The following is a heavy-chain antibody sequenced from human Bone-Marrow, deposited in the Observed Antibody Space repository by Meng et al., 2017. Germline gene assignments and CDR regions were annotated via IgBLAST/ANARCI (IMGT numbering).Heavy chain of an antibody. Sequence: GESLKISCAASGFTFSSYAMHWVRQAPGKGLEWVAVISYDGSNKYYADSVKGRFTISRDNSKNTLYLQMNSLRAEDTAVYYCARTDSIAAAGTRTKPKYYFDYWGQGTLVTVSS. J-gene: IGHJ4*02. V-gene: IGHV3-30*04. CDR2: ISYDGSNK. CDR3: ARTDSIAAAGTRTKPKYYFDY. CDR1: GFTFSSYA. D-gene: IGHD6-13*01.